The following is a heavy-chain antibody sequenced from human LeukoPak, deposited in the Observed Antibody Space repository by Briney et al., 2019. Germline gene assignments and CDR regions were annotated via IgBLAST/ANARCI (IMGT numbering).Heavy chain of an antibody. CDR3: ARESYYYGSGAYDP. CDR2: SSTSGSTI. CDR1: GFIISDYY. V-gene: IGHV3-11*01. D-gene: IGHD3-10*01. Sequence: KPGGSLRLSCAASGFIISDYYMSWIRQASGKGLEWLSYSSTSGSTISYADSVKGRFTISRDNAKNSLYLQMNSLRAEDTAVYYCARESYYYGSGAYDPWGQGTLVTVSS. J-gene: IGHJ5*02.